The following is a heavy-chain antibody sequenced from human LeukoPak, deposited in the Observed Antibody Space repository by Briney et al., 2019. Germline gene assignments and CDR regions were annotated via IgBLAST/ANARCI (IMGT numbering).Heavy chain of an antibody. CDR3: ASNLVLTGYYPYYYGMDV. V-gene: IGHV1-8*01. J-gene: IGHJ6*02. D-gene: IGHD3-9*01. CDR2: MNPNSGNT. CDR1: GYTFTSYD. Sequence: GASVKVSCKASGYTFTSYDINWVRQATGQGLEWMGWMNPNSGNTGYAQKFQGRVTITADESTSTAYMELSSLRSEDTAVYYCASNLVLTGYYPYYYGMDVWGQGTTVTVSS.